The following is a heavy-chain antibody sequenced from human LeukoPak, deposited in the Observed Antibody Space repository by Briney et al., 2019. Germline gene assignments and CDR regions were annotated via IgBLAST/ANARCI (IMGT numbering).Heavy chain of an antibody. CDR1: GFTFSNYM. J-gene: IGHJ4*02. CDR3: LRDLNWSLDQ. D-gene: IGHD1-20*01. V-gene: IGHV3-74*01. CDR2: IKSDGITI. Sequence: GGSLRLSCAASGFTFSNYMMHWVRQAPGKGLVWVSRIKSDGITITYADSVRGRFTISRDNAKNTLYLQMNSLRAEDTAVYYCLRDLNWSLDQWGQGTLVTVSS.